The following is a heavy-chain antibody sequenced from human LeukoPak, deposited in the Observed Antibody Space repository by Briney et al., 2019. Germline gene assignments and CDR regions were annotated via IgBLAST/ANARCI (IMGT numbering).Heavy chain of an antibody. CDR3: ARENSGFDY. CDR1: GYTFTGYY. Sequence: ASVKVSCKASGYTFTGYYMHWVRQAPGQGLEWMGWIIPNSGGTNYAQKFQGRVTMTRDTSISTAYMELSRLRSDDMAVYYCARENSGFDYWGQGTLVTVSS. J-gene: IGHJ4*02. V-gene: IGHV1-2*02. CDR2: IIPNSGGT. D-gene: IGHD6-19*01.